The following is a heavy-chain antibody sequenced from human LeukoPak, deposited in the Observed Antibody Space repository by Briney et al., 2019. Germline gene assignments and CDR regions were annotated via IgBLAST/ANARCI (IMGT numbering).Heavy chain of an antibody. CDR2: IYYDGST. J-gene: IGHJ4*02. CDR1: SGSISSHY. Sequence: SETLSLTCTVSSGSISSHYWSWIRQPPGKGLEWIAYIYYDGSTNDNPSLKSRATISLDTSKNQFSLNLTSMTAADTAVYYCARGPGSYDSRGYYGGFDFWGQGIRVTVSS. D-gene: IGHD3-22*01. CDR3: ARGPGSYDSRGYYGGFDF. V-gene: IGHV4-59*11.